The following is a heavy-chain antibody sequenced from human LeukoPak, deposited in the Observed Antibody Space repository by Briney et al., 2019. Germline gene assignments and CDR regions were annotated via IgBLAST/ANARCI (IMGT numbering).Heavy chain of an antibody. CDR2: IYYSGST. D-gene: IGHD3-10*01. CDR3: ARETTMVPGDY. J-gene: IGHJ4*02. CDR1: GGSISSYY. V-gene: IGHV4-59*01. Sequence: PSETLSLTCTVSGGSISSYYWSWIRQPPGKGLEWIGYIYYSGSTNYNPSLKSRATISVDTSKNQFSLKLSSVTAADTAVCYCARETTMVPGDYWGQGTLVTVSS.